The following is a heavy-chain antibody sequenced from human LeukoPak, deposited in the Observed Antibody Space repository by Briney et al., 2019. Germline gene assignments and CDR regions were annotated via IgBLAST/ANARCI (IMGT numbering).Heavy chain of an antibody. V-gene: IGHV3-23*01. D-gene: IGHD3-10*01. CDR1: GFTLSNYD. CDR3: ARRGIVVRGFLIGLHKQAYYFDY. J-gene: IGHJ4*02. Sequence: RGGSLRLSCAASGFTLSNYDMIWVRQAPGRGLEWVSGIRESGGGTYYTDSVKGRFTVSRDNSKNTLYLQMNSLRAEDTAVYYCARRGIVVRGFLIGLHKQAYYFDYWGQGALVTVSS. CDR2: IRESGGGT.